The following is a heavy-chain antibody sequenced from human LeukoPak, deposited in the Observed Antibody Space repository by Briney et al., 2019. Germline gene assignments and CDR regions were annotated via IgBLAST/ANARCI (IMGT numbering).Heavy chain of an antibody. Sequence: GGSLRLSCAASGIIFSDFGMHWVRQAPGKGLEWMAIIWYDGSNKYYADSVKGRFTISRDNSQNTMYLQMNSLRAEDSAVYYCAKATCSGASCFSNSRDAFDVWGHGTMVTVSS. V-gene: IGHV3-33*06. D-gene: IGHD2-15*01. CDR3: AKATCSGASCFSNSRDAFDV. J-gene: IGHJ3*01. CDR2: IWYDGSNK. CDR1: GIIFSDFG.